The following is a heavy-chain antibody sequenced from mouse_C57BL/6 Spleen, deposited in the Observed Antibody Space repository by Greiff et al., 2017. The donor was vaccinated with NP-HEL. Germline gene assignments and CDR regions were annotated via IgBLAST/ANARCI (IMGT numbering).Heavy chain of an antibody. D-gene: IGHD1-1*01. V-gene: IGHV5-4*01. J-gene: IGHJ1*03. CDR2: ISDGGSYT. Sequence: EVKLMESGGGLVKPGGSLKLSCAASGFTFSSYAMSWVRQTPEKRLEWVATISDGGSYTYYPDNVKGRFTISRDNAKNNLYLQMSHLKSEDTAMYYCARDQDHTGYFDVWGTGTTVTVSS. CDR1: GFTFSSYA. CDR3: ARDQDHTGYFDV.